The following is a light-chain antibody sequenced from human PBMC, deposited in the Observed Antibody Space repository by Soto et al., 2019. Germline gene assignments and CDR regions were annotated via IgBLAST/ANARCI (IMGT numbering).Light chain of an antibody. CDR2: KVS. V-gene: IGKV2-30*01. J-gene: IGKJ2*01. CDR3: MQDTHWPYT. CDR1: QGLGNTY. Sequence: DVVMTQSPLSLPVTLGQPASISCRSSQGLGNTYLNWFHQRPGQSPRRLIYKVSNRDSGVPDRFSGSGSGTDFTLKISRVEAEDVGLYFCMQDTHWPYTFGQGTKLEI.